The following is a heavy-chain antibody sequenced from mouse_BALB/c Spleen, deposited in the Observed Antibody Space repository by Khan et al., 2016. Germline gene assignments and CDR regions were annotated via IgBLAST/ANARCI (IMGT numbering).Heavy chain of an antibody. CDR2: ITYSGYT. J-gene: IGHJ2*01. D-gene: IGHD1-1*01. CDR1: GYSITSDYA. V-gene: IGHV3-2*02. Sequence: EVQLQESGPGLVKPSQSLSLTCTVTGYSITSDYAWNWIRQFPGNKLEWMGYITYSGYTCYNPSLKSRISITRDTSKNQFFLQLNSVTTEDTATYYCATSGNYFDYWGQGTTLTVSS. CDR3: ATSGNYFDY.